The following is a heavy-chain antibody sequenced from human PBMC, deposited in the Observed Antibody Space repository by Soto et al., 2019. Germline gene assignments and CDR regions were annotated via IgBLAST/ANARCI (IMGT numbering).Heavy chain of an antibody. CDR3: ARAPYYDILTGYGDYFDY. CDR2: IIPILGIA. J-gene: IGHJ4*02. Sequence: QVQLVQSGAEVKKPGSSVKVSCKASGGTFSSYTISWARQAPGQGLEWMGRIIPILGIANYAQKFQGRVTITADKSTSTAYMELSSLRSEDTAVYYCARAPYYDILTGYGDYFDYWGQGTLVTVSS. CDR1: GGTFSSYT. V-gene: IGHV1-69*02. D-gene: IGHD3-9*01.